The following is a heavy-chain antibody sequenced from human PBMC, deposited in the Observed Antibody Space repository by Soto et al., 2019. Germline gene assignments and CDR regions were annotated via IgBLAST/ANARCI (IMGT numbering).Heavy chain of an antibody. D-gene: IGHD6-6*01. CDR3: ARRSELGPYYYYGMDV. Sequence: GESLKISCKGSGYSFTSYWIGWVRQMPGKGLEWMGIIYPGDSDTRYSPSFQGQVTISADKSISTAYLQWSSLKASDTAMYYCARRSELGPYYYYGMDVWGQGTTVTVSS. V-gene: IGHV5-51*01. CDR2: IYPGDSDT. CDR1: GYSFTSYW. J-gene: IGHJ6*02.